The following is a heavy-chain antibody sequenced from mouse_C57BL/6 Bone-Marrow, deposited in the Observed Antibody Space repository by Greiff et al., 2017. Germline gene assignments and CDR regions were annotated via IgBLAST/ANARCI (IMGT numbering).Heavy chain of an antibody. Sequence: QVQLQQSGAELARPGASVKLSCKASGYTFTSYGISWVKQRTGQGLEWIGVIYPRSGNTYYNEKFKGKATLTADKSSSTAYMELRSLTSEDSAVYFCERRPYWGQGTLGTVSA. CDR1: GYTFTSYG. V-gene: IGHV1-81*01. CDR2: IYPRSGNT. J-gene: IGHJ3*01. CDR3: ERRPY.